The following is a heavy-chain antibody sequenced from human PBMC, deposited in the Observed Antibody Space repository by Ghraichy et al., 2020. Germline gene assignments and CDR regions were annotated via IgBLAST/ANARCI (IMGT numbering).Heavy chain of an antibody. J-gene: IGHJ6*02. D-gene: IGHD3-3*01. CDR2: IGTAGDT. V-gene: IGHV3-13*01. Sequence: GGSLRLSCAASGFTFSSYDMHWVRQATGKGLEWVSGIGTAGDTFYPGSVKGRFTISRENAKNSLYLQMNSLRAGDTAVYYCARGIGYYNSYYSGMDVWGQGTTVTVSS. CDR1: GFTFSSYD. CDR3: ARGIGYYNSYYSGMDV.